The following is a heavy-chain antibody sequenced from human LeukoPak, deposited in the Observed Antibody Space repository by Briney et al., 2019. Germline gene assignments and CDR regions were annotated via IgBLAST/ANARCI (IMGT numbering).Heavy chain of an antibody. J-gene: IGHJ4*02. Sequence: ASVKVSCKASGYTFTGYYMHWVRQAPGRGLEWMGWIDPNSGGTNYAQKFQGRVTMTRDTSISTAYMELSRLRSDDTAVYYCAIDSSGWYSLDYWGQGTLVTVSS. CDR1: GYTFTGYY. V-gene: IGHV1-2*02. D-gene: IGHD6-19*01. CDR2: IDPNSGGT. CDR3: AIDSSGWYSLDY.